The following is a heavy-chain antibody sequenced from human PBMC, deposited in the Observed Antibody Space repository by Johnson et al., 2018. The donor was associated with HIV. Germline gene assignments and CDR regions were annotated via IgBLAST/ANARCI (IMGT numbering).Heavy chain of an antibody. CDR2: TWYDGSNK. CDR3: AGWLNEAFDV. CDR1: GFTFSDYY. D-gene: IGHD6-19*01. V-gene: IGHV3-33*08. Sequence: QVQLVESGGGLVKPGGSLRLSCAASGFTFSDYYMSWVRQAPGKGLKWVAVTWYDGSNKQYADSVKGRFTISRDNSRNTLYLQMNSLRAEDTAVYYCAGWLNEAFDVWGQGTMVTVS. J-gene: IGHJ3*01.